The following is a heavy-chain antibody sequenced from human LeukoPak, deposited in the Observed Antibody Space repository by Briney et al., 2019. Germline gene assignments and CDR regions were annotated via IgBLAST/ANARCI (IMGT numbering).Heavy chain of an antibody. CDR1: GYTFTSYY. J-gene: IGHJ4*02. CDR2: INPSGGST. V-gene: IGHV1-46*01. CDR3: AREDVAARDGYDY. Sequence: GASVKVSCKASGYTFTSYYMHWVRQAPGQGLEWMGIINPSGGSTSYAQKFQGRVTMTTDTSTSTAYMELRSLRSDDTAVYYCAREDVAARDGYDYWGQGTLVTVSS. D-gene: IGHD5-24*01.